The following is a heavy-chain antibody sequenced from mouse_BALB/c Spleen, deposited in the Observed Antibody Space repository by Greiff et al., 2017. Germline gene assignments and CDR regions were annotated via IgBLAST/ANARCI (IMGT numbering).Heavy chain of an antibody. CDR2: ISSGSSTI. CDR3: ARSLDYRYDGYAMDY. J-gene: IGHJ4*01. CDR1: GFTFSSFG. Sequence: EVMLVESGGGLVQPGGSRKLSCAASGFTFSSFGMHWVRQAPEKGLEWVAYISSGSSTIYYADTVKGRFTISRDNPKNTLFLQMTSLRSEDTAMYYCARSLDYRYDGYAMDYWGQGTSVTVSS. D-gene: IGHD2-14*01. V-gene: IGHV5-17*02.